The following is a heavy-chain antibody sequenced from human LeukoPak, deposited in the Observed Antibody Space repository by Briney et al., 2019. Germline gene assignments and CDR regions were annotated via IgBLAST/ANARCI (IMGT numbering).Heavy chain of an antibody. CDR1: GGTFSSYA. V-gene: IGHV1-18*01. Sequence: ASVKVSCKASGGTFSSYAISWVRQAPGQGLEWMGWISAYNGNTNYAQKLQGRVTMTTDTSTSTAYMELRSLRSDDTAVYYCARVHCTNGICYRNYYYYYMDVWGKGTTVTVSS. D-gene: IGHD2-8*01. CDR3: ARVHCTNGICYRNYYYYYMDV. CDR2: ISAYNGNT. J-gene: IGHJ6*03.